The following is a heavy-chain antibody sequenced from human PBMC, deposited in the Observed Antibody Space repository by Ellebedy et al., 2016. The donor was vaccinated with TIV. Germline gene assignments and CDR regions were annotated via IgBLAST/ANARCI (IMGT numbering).Heavy chain of an antibody. D-gene: IGHD6-19*01. CDR3: ARVGSSGQTKYFQH. J-gene: IGHJ1*01. Sequence: SETLSLTCTVSGGSISSGGYYWSWIRQHPGKGLEWIGYIYYSGSTYYNPSLKSRVTISVDKSKNQFSLKLSSVTAADTAVYYCARVGSSGQTKYFQHWGQGTLVTVSS. CDR1: GGSISSGGYY. CDR2: IYYSGST. V-gene: IGHV4-31*03.